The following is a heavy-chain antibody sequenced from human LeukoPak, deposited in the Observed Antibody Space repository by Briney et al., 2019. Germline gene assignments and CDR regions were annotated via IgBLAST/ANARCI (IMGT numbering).Heavy chain of an antibody. J-gene: IGHJ2*01. V-gene: IGHV1-18*01. CDR3: ARYEGSIVVVVAATDWYFDL. D-gene: IGHD2-15*01. Sequence: ASVKLSRKASGYTFTSYGISWVRQAPGQGLEWMGWISAYNGNTNYAQKLQGRVTMTTVISTSTAYMELRSLRSDDTAVYYCARYEGSIVVVVAATDWYFDLWGRGTLVTVSS. CDR1: GYTFTSYG. CDR2: ISAYNGNT.